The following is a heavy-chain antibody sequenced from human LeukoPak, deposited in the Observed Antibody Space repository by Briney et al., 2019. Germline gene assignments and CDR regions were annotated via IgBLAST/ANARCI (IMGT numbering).Heavy chain of an antibody. CDR1: GFTFSSYA. J-gene: IGHJ3*02. CDR3: AKGNTMVRGPKGAFDI. Sequence: GGSLRLSCAASGFTFSSYAMSWVRQAPGKGLEWVSAISGSGGSTYYADSVKGRFTNSRDNSKSTLYLQMNSLRAEDTAVYYCAKGNTMVRGPKGAFDIWGQGTMVTVSS. CDR2: ISGSGGST. V-gene: IGHV3-23*01. D-gene: IGHD3-10*01.